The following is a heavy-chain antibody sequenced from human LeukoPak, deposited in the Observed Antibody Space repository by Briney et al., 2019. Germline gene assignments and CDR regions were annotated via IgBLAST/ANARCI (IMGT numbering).Heavy chain of an antibody. V-gene: IGHV3-48*03. CDR3: ACFRAYSAYGTPSSDF. CDR2: ISPSGSTT. D-gene: IGHD5-12*01. Sequence: GGSLRLSCAASGFTFSSYEMNWVRQAPGKGLEWVSFISPSGSTTFYADSVKGRFTVSRDNAKNSLYLQMNSLRVEDTAVYFCACFRAYSAYGTPSSDFWGQGTLVTVSS. CDR1: GFTFSSYE. J-gene: IGHJ4*02.